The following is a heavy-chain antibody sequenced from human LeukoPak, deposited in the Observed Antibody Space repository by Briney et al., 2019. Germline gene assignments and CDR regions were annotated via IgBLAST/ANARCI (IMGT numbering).Heavy chain of an antibody. J-gene: IGHJ6*02. D-gene: IGHD3-3*01. CDR1: GFTFSSYA. V-gene: IGHV3-23*01. CDR3: AKGGKDDFWSGYYRNYYGMDV. Sequence: PGGSLRLSCAASGFTFSSYAMSWVRQAPGKGLEWVSAISGSGGSTYYADSVKGRFTISRDNSKNTLYLQMNGLRAEDTAVYYCAKGGKDDFWSGYYRNYYGMDVWGQGTTVTVSS. CDR2: ISGSGGST.